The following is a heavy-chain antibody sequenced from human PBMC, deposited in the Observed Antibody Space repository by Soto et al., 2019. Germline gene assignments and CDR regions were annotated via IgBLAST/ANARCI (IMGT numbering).Heavy chain of an antibody. CDR1: GFTFSRYA. D-gene: IGHD3-3*01. Sequence: GGSLRLSCAASGFTFSRYAMSWVRQAPGKGLEWVSAISGSGGSTYYADSVKGRFTTSRDNSKNTLYLQMNRLRAEDTAVYYCAKAGLRFLEWLPIAWGQGTLVTVSS. CDR3: AKAGLRFLEWLPIA. V-gene: IGHV3-23*01. CDR2: ISGSGGST. J-gene: IGHJ5*02.